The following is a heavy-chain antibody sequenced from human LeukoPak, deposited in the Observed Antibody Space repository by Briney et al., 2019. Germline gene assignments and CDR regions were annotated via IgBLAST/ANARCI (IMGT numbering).Heavy chain of an antibody. CDR1: GFTFSSYS. J-gene: IGHJ5*02. CDR2: ISSSSSYI. CDR3: ARGRGRLTGGWFDP. Sequence: PGGSLRLSCAASGFTFSSYSMNWVRQAPGKGLEWVSSISSSSSYIYYADSVKGRFTISRDNAKNSLYLQMNSLRAEDTAVYYCARGRGRLTGGWFDPWGQGTLVTVSS. D-gene: IGHD1-1*01. V-gene: IGHV3-21*01.